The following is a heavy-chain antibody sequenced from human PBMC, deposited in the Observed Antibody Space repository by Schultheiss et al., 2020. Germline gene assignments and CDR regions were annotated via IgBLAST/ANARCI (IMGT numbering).Heavy chain of an antibody. D-gene: IGHD6-13*01. V-gene: IGHV3-49*04. CDR3: TRDIAAAGSNNWFDP. Sequence: SLRLSCAASGFTFSSYAMSWVRQAPGKGLEWVGFIRSKAYGGTTEYAASVKGRFTISRDDSKSIAYLQMNSLKTEDTAVYYCTRDIAAAGSNNWFDPWGQGTLVTVSS. CDR2: IRSKAYGGTT. J-gene: IGHJ5*02. CDR1: GFTFSSYA.